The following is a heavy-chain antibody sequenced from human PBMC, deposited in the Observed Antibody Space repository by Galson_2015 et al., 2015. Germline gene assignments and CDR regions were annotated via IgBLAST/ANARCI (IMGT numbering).Heavy chain of an antibody. J-gene: IGHJ6*02. CDR3: AREFYGMDV. V-gene: IGHV6-1*01. CDR1: GDSVSSDSAA. CDR2: TYYRSKWYN. Sequence: GASSGDSVSSDSAAWNWNRQSPSRGLDGLGRTYYRSKWYNDYAVSGKSRITIHPDTSKNQFALLLNSVTPEDTAVYYCAREFYGMDVWGQGTTVTVSS.